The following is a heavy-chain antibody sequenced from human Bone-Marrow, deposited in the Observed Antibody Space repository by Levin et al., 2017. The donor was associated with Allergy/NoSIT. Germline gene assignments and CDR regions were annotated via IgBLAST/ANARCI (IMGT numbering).Heavy chain of an antibody. Sequence: SETLSLTCTVSGASIRTDDYYWNWIRQAPGTGLEWIGYIYHSGTTSYNPSLQSRVTISVDTSKNQFSLNLTSVTVADTAVYYCARDRGFGDYYGRHYIGSYFDYWGQGTLVTVSS. CDR3: ARDRGFGDYYGRHYIGSYFDY. J-gene: IGHJ4*02. D-gene: IGHD3-10*01. CDR1: GASIRTDDYY. V-gene: IGHV4-30-4*01. CDR2: IYHSGTT.